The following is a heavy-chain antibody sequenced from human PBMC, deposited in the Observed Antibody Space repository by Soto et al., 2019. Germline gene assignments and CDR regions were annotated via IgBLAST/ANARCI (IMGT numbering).Heavy chain of an antibody. V-gene: IGHV1-24*01. J-gene: IGHJ3*02. CDR2: FDPEDGET. CDR1: GYTLTEVS. D-gene: IGHD5-12*01. Sequence: ASVTGSCKVSGYTLTEVSMDWVRQAPGKGLEWMGGFDPEDGETIYAQKFQGRVTMTEDTSTDTAYMELSSLRSEDTAVYYCATGGYSGYDLWAFDIWGQGTMVTVSS. CDR3: ATGGYSGYDLWAFDI.